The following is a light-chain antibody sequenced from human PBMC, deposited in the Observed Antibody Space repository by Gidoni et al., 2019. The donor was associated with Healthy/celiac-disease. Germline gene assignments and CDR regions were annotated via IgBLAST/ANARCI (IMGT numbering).Light chain of an antibody. Sequence: EIVMTQSPATLSVSPGERATLSCRASQSVNSNLAWYQQKPGQAPRLLIYGASTRATGIPARFSGSGSGTELTLTISSLQSEDFAVYYCQQYNNWRGTFGQGTKVEIK. V-gene: IGKV3-15*01. CDR3: QQYNNWRGT. J-gene: IGKJ1*01. CDR2: GAS. CDR1: QSVNSN.